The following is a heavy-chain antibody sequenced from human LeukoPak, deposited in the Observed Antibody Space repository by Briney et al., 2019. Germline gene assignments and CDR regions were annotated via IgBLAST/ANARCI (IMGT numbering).Heavy chain of an antibody. CDR3: ARLAVDMVATSYYMDV. V-gene: IGHV4-39*01. CDR2: IYYSGST. D-gene: IGHD5-12*01. J-gene: IGHJ6*03. CDR1: GGSISSSSYY. Sequence: SKTLSLTCTVSGGSISSSSYYWGWIRQPPGKGLEWIGSIYYSGSTYYNPSLKSRVTISVDTSKNQFSLKLSSVTAADTAVYYCARLAVDMVATSYYMDVWGKGTTVTVSS.